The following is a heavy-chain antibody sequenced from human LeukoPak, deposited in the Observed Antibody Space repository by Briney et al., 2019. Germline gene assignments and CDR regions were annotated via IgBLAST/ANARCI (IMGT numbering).Heavy chain of an antibody. D-gene: IGHD2-2*01. V-gene: IGHV4-59*01. J-gene: IGHJ6*02. Sequence: SETLSLTCTVSGGSLSNYYWSWIRQPPGKGLEWIGFIYYSGSTNCNPSLKSRATISVDTSKNQVSLKLSSVTAADTAVYYCARGCSSTSCWLRMYVWGQGTTVTVSS. CDR1: GGSLSNYY. CDR2: IYYSGST. CDR3: ARGCSSTSCWLRMYV.